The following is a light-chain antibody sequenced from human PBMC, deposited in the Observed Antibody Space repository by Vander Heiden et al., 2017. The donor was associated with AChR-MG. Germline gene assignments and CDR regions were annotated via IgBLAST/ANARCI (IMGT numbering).Light chain of an antibody. J-gene: IGLJ2*01. Sequence: SYELTQPPPVSVSPGQTASITCSGDKLGDKYACWYQQKPGQSPVLVIYQDSKRPSGIPERFSGSNSGNTATLTISGTQAMDEADYYCQAWDSSTAGRVFGGGTKLTVL. CDR2: QDS. CDR1: KLGDKY. V-gene: IGLV3-1*01. CDR3: QAWDSSTAGRV.